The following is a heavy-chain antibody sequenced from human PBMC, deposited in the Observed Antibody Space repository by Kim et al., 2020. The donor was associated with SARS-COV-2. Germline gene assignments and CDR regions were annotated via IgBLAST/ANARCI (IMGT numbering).Heavy chain of an antibody. V-gene: IGHV5-51*01. D-gene: IGHD2-2*01. Sequence: GESLQISCKGSGYSFTSYWIGWVRQMPGKGLEWMGIIYPGDSDTRYSPSFQGQVPISADKSNSTAYLQWSSLKASDTARYYCARHSGAMPTVYGGQGTLVTVSS. CDR3: ARHSGAMPTVY. J-gene: IGHJ4*02. CDR1: GYSFTSYW. CDR2: IYPGDSDT.